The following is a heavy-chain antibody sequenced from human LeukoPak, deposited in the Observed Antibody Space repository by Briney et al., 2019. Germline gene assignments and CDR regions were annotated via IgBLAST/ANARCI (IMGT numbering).Heavy chain of an antibody. CDR1: GFTFSNFA. CDR2: IVGSSST. J-gene: IGHJ4*02. D-gene: IGHD6-13*01. Sequence: TGGSLRLSCAASGFTFSNFAMTWVRQAPGKGLEWVSSIVGSSSTYYADSLKGRFTISRDNAKNSLYLQMNSLRAEDTAVYYCARIGAGSSRDYWGQGTLVTVSS. CDR3: ARIGAGSSRDY. V-gene: IGHV3-21*01.